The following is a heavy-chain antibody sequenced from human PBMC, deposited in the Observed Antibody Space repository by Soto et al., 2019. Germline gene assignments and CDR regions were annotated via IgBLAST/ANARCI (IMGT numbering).Heavy chain of an antibody. D-gene: IGHD6-19*01. Sequence: PSETLSLTCAVSGGSISSSNWWSWVRRPPGKGLEWIGEIYHTGSTNYNPSLKSRVTISXDXSKNQFSLKLSSVTAADTAVYYCASCYGSGHEGDFEYWGQGTLVTVSS. CDR3: ASCYGSGHEGDFEY. CDR1: GGSISSSNW. CDR2: IYHTGST. V-gene: IGHV4-4*02. J-gene: IGHJ4*02.